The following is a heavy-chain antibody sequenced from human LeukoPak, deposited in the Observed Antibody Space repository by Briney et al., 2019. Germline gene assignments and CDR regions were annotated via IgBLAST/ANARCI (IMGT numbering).Heavy chain of an antibody. V-gene: IGHV1-18*01. Sequence: ASVKVSCKASGYTFTSYGISWVRQAPGQGLEWMGWISAYSGSTNYAQKLQGRVTMTTDTSTSTAYMELRSLRSDDTAVYYCARDIAAAGKIDYWGQGTLVTVSS. CDR3: ARDIAAAGKIDY. J-gene: IGHJ4*02. CDR1: GYTFTSYG. CDR2: ISAYSGST. D-gene: IGHD6-13*01.